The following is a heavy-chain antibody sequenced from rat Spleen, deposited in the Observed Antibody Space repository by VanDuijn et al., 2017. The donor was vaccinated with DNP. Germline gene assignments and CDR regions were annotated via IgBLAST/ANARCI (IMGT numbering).Heavy chain of an antibody. Sequence: EVQLVESGGGLVRPGRSMKLSCAASGFTFSNYDMAWVRQAPTKGLEWVASISYDGSSTYHRDSVKGRFTISRDNAKSTLYLQMDSLRSEDTATYYCTTGVVDYWGQGVMVTVSS. V-gene: IGHV5-20*01. J-gene: IGHJ2*01. CDR3: TTGVVDY. D-gene: IGHD1-1*01. CDR2: ISYDGSST. CDR1: GFTFSNYD.